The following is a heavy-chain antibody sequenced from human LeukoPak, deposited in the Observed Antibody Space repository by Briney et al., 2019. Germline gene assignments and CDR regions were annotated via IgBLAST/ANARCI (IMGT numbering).Heavy chain of an antibody. CDR2: ISYDGSNK. V-gene: IGHV3-30*18. CDR3: AKDQEPSIGIAAAGTDDAFDI. J-gene: IGHJ3*02. CDR1: GFTFSSYG. Sequence: GGSLRLSCAASGFTFSSYGMHWVRPAPGKGLEWVAVISYDGSNKYYADSVKGRFTISRDNSKNTLYLQMNSLRAEDTAVYYCAKDQEPSIGIAAAGTDDAFDIWGQGTMVTVSS. D-gene: IGHD6-13*01.